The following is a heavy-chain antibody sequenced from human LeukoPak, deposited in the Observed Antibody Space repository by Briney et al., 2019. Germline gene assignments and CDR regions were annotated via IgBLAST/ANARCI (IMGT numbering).Heavy chain of an antibody. CDR2: FDPEDGET. Sequence: ASVKVSCKVSGYTLTELSMHWVRQAPGKGLEWMGGFDPEDGETIYAQKFQGRVTMTEDTSTDTAYMELSSLRSEDTAVYYCARGSSPGEFRYSSSWPLWYWGQGTLVTVSS. V-gene: IGHV1-24*01. CDR3: ARGSSPGEFRYSSSWPLWY. D-gene: IGHD6-13*01. J-gene: IGHJ4*02. CDR1: GYTLTELS.